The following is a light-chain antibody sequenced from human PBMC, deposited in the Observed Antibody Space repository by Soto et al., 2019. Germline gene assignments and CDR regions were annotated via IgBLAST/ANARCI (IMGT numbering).Light chain of an antibody. CDR2: DAS. V-gene: IGKV3D-11*01. CDR1: QGVSSY. J-gene: IGKJ4*01. Sequence: EIVLTQSPATLSLSPGERATLSCRASQGVSSYLAWYQQKPGKAPRLLIYDASNRATGIPARFSGSGPGTDFTPAISSLEPEDFAVYYCQQRSNWQLTFGGGTKVEIK. CDR3: QQRSNWQLT.